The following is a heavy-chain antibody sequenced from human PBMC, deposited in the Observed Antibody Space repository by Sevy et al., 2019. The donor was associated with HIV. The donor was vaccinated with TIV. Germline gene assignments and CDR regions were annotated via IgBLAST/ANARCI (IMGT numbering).Heavy chain of an antibody. CDR1: GFTFSSYY. CDR3: ARDGGCSSNTCLLYFHC. J-gene: IGHJ4*02. D-gene: IGHD2-2*01. CDR2: ISSRSSYI. Sequence: GGSLRLSCAASGFTFSSYYMNWVRQAPGKGLEWVSSISSRSSYIYYADSVKGRFTISRDNAKNSLYLQMNSLRADDTAVYFCARDGGCSSNTCLLYFHCWGQGTLVTFSS. V-gene: IGHV3-21*01.